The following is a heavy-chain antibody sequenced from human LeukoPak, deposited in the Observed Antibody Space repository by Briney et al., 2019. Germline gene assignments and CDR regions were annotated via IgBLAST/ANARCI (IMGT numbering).Heavy chain of an antibody. CDR3: AGRGDYYDSSGYYQN. CDR2: INPNSGGT. J-gene: IGHJ4*02. V-gene: IGHV1-2*02. CDR1: GYTFTVYY. D-gene: IGHD3-22*01. Sequence: ASVTVSCEASGYTFTVYYMHWVRQAPGQGLEWMGWINPNSGGTNYAQKFQGRVTMTRDTSISTAYMELSRLRSDDTAVYYCAGRGDYYDSSGYYQNWGQGTLVTVSS.